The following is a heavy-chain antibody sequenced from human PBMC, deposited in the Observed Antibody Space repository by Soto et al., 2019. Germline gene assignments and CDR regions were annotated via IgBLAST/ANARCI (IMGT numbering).Heavy chain of an antibody. D-gene: IGHD1-26*01. CDR3: ARHANLYIGEYYYYGMDV. Sequence: PSETLSLTCTVSGGSVNTYYWSWIRQPPGKGLEWIGSIYYSGSTYYNPSLKSRVTISVDTSKNQFSLKLSSVTAADTAVYYCARHANLYIGEYYYYGMDVWGQGTTVTVSS. J-gene: IGHJ6*02. CDR1: GGSVNTYY. V-gene: IGHV4-39*01. CDR2: IYYSGST.